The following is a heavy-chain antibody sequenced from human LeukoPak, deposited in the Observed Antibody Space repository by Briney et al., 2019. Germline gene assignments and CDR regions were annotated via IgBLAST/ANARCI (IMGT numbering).Heavy chain of an antibody. J-gene: IGHJ3*02. D-gene: IGHD3-10*01. CDR2: MNPNSGNT. V-gene: IGHV1-8*03. CDR1: GYTFTSYD. CDR3: ARGADYYGSGSYYAFDI. Sequence: ASVKVSCKASGYTFTSYDINWVRQATGQGLEWMGWMNPNSGNTGYAQKFQGRVTITRNTSISTAYMELSSLRSEDTAVYYCARGADYYGSGSYYAFDIWGQGTMVTVSS.